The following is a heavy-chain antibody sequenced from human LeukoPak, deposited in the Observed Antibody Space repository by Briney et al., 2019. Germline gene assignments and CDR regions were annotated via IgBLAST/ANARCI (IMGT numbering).Heavy chain of an antibody. J-gene: IGHJ6*02. CDR2: NTGSGFSS. CDR1: GFTFSNYA. CDR3: AKDLPAYGSATSGDYYYGMDV. V-gene: IGHV3-23*01. Sequence: GGSLRLSCTASGFTFSNYAMIWVRQAPGKGLEWVSLNTGSGFSSYYADSVKGRFTTSRDNSKNTLYLQMNSLRAADKAIYDCAKDLPAYGSATSGDYYYGMDVWGQGTTVTVSS. D-gene: IGHD4-17*01.